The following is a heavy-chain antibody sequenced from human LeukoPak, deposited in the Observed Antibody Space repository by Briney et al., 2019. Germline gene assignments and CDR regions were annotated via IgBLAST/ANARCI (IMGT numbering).Heavy chain of an antibody. J-gene: IGHJ6*02. Sequence: ASVKVSCKASGYTFTGYYMHWVRQAPGQGLEWMGWINPNSGGTNYAQKFQGRVTMTRDTSISTAYMEPSRLRSDDTAVYYCAREATGTTGNYYGMDVWGQGTTVTVSS. CDR3: AREATGTTGNYYGMDV. CDR1: GYTFTGYY. D-gene: IGHD1-1*01. CDR2: INPNSGGT. V-gene: IGHV1-2*02.